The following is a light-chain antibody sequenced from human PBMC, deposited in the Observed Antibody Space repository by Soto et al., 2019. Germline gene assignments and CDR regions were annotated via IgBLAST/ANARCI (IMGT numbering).Light chain of an antibody. CDR1: QSLVDSDGNTY. Sequence: DVVVTQSPLALPVTLGQQASISCRSTQSLVDSDGNTYLTWLQQRPGQSPRRLIYKVSNRDSGVPDRFSGSGSGTYFTRKISGVEAEDVGVYYCLQGTHWPLTLGQGTQVDIK. CDR3: LQGTHWPLT. V-gene: IGKV2-30*01. J-gene: IGKJ1*01. CDR2: KVS.